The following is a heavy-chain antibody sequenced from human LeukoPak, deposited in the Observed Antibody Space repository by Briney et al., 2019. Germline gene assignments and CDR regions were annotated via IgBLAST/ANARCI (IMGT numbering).Heavy chain of an antibody. CDR3: ARRGYSSSWVPYPYFDY. J-gene: IGHJ4*02. Sequence: SETLSLTCTVSGGSISSSSYYWGWIRQPPGKGLEWIGSIYYSGSTYYNPSLKSRVTISVDTSKNQFSLKLSSVTAADTAVYYCARRGYSSSWVPYPYFDYWGQGTLVTVSS. D-gene: IGHD6-13*01. CDR2: IYYSGST. V-gene: IGHV4-39*01. CDR1: GGSISSSSYY.